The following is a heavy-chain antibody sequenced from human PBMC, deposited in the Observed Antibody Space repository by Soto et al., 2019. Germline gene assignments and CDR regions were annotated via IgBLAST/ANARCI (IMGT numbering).Heavy chain of an antibody. CDR2: INKDGSQT. J-gene: IGHJ4*02. CDR3: ARDLLFDTYYFDY. V-gene: IGHV3-7*01. D-gene: IGHD3-3*01. CDR1: GFKLSSFW. Sequence: GSLRLSCATSGFKLSSFWMSWVRQAPGKGLEWVANINKDGSQTYFLDSVKGRFSISRDNAKDSLFLQMNSLRAEDTAVYYCARDLLFDTYYFDYWGQGALVTVSS.